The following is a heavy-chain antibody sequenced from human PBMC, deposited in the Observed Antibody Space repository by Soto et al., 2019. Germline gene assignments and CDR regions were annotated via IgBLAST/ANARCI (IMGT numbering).Heavy chain of an antibody. CDR2: IKLDGREK. V-gene: IGHV3-7*01. CDR1: GFIFRRYW. D-gene: IGHD3-22*01. J-gene: IGHJ4*02. Sequence: GGSLRLSCSASGFIFRRYWMAWVRQAPGKGLEWVATIKLDGREKNYLDSVQGRFTISRDDAENSMSLQMSSLRAEDTAVYYCARGSSVYESSGYAFDYWGQGSLVTVSS. CDR3: ARGSSVYESSGYAFDY.